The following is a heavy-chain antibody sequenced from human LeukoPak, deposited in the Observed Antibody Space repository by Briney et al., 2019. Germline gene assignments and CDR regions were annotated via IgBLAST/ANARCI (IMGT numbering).Heavy chain of an antibody. CDR3: VRDRGTYRPIDY. D-gene: IGHD1-26*01. CDR2: ISYTGTYI. J-gene: IGHJ4*02. CDR1: AFSFSAYN. Sequence: GGSLRLSFAASAFSFSAYNMNWVRQAPGKGLEWVSSISYTGTYIYYADSVKGRFTISRDNAQNSLYLQMNSLRAEDTAIYYCVRDRGTYRPIDYWGQGTLVTVSS. V-gene: IGHV3-21*04.